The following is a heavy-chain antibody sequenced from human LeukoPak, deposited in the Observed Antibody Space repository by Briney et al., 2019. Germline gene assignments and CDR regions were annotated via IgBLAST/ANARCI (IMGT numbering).Heavy chain of an antibody. D-gene: IGHD6-19*01. CDR3: ARVRAVAGKGWFDP. V-gene: IGHV1-18*01. J-gene: IGHJ5*02. Sequence: ASVKVSCKASGYTFTSYGISWVRQAPGQGLEWMGWISGYNGDTNYAQKFQDRVTMTTDTSTSTAYMELRSLRSDDTAVYHCARVRAVAGKGWFDPWGQGTLVTVSS. CDR1: GYTFTSYG. CDR2: ISGYNGDT.